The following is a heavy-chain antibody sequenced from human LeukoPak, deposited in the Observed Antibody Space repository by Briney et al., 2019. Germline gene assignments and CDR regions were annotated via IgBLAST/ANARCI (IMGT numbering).Heavy chain of an antibody. J-gene: IGHJ5*02. Sequence: GESLKISCKGSGYSFTSYWIGWVRQMPGKGLEWMGIIYPGDSDTRYSPSFQGQVTISADKSISTAYLQWSSLKASDTAMYYCARRGRGGSSGGIENWFDPWGLGTLVTVSS. D-gene: IGHD2-15*01. CDR2: IYPGDSDT. CDR3: ARRGRGGSSGGIENWFDP. CDR1: GYSFTSYW. V-gene: IGHV5-51*01.